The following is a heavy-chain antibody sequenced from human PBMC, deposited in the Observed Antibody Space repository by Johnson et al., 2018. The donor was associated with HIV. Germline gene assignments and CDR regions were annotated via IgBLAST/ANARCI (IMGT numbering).Heavy chain of an antibody. J-gene: IGHJ3*02. Sequence: VQLVESGGGLVQPGGSLRLSCAASGLIFSSYWMSWVRQAPGKGLEWVANIKEDGSQKYYVDSVKGRFTISRDNAKNSLYLQMNSLRGEDTAVYYWARDGFYSGSYDMFDIWGQGTMVTVSS. CDR3: ARDGFYSGSYDMFDI. V-gene: IGHV3-7*01. D-gene: IGHD1-26*01. CDR1: GLIFSSYW. CDR2: IKEDGSQK.